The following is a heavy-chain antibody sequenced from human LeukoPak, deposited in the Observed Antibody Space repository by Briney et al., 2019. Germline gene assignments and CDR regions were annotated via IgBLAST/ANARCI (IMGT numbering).Heavy chain of an antibody. J-gene: IGHJ3*02. Sequence: PSETLSLTCTVSAGSISSNNYYWGWLRQPPGKGLELLGSMSYTWNTYNNPTLKSRVTISVDTSKNRFSLRLSSVTAADTAVYFCTRGPQGSSTWYPIWGQGTMVTVSS. CDR1: AGSISSNNYY. V-gene: IGHV4-39*01. CDR3: TRGPQGSSTWYPI. D-gene: IGHD6-13*01. CDR2: MSYTWNT.